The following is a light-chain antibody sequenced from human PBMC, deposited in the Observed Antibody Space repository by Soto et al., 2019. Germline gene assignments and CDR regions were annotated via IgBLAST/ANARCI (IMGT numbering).Light chain of an antibody. J-gene: IGKJ3*01. CDR1: QAIYSY. Sequence: DIQMTQSPSSLSASVGDRVTITCRASQAIYSYLAWYQQKPGEIPNLLIYDASTLQSGVPSRFSGSGSGTDFTLTISTLQPEDVATYYCQRYNDGPFNFGPGTKVDI. CDR2: DAS. CDR3: QRYNDGPFN. V-gene: IGKV1-27*01.